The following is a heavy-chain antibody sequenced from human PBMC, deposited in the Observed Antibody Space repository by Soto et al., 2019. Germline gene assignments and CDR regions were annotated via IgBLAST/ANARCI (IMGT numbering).Heavy chain of an antibody. CDR3: ASRVGATSYYYYYGMDV. J-gene: IGHJ6*02. CDR1: GFTFSSYS. D-gene: IGHD1-26*01. Sequence: GGSLRLSCAASGFTFSSYSMNWVRQAPGKGLEWVSSISSSSSYIYYADSVKGRFTISRDNAKNSLYLQMNSLRAEDTAVYYCASRVGATSYYYYYGMDVWGQGTTVTVYS. V-gene: IGHV3-21*01. CDR2: ISSSSSYI.